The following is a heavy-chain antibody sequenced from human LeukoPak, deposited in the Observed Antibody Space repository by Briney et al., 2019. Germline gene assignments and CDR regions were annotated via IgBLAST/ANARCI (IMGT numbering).Heavy chain of an antibody. CDR2: IYYSGST. V-gene: IGHV4-59*12. CDR1: GGSISSYY. J-gene: IGHJ6*02. Sequence: SETLSLTCSVSGGSISSYYWSWIRQPPGKGLEWVGYIYYSGSTNYNPSLQSRVTISVDTSRNQFSLKLSSVTAADTAVYYCARLGQYYYYGMDVWGQGTTVTVSS. CDR3: ARLGQYYYYGMDV.